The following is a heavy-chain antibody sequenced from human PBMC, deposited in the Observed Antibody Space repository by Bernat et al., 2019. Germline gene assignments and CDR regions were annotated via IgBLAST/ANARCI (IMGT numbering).Heavy chain of an antibody. V-gene: IGHV3-33*01. CDR3: ARHSSGWYGAFDI. CDR1: GFTFSSYG. Sequence: QVQLVESGGGVVQPGRSLRLSCAASGFTFSSYGMHWVRQAPGKGLEWVAVIWYDGSNKYYADSVKGRFTISRDNSKNTLYLQMNSLRAEDTAVYYCARHSSGWYGAFDIWGQGTMVTVSS. D-gene: IGHD6-19*01. J-gene: IGHJ3*02. CDR2: IWYDGSNK.